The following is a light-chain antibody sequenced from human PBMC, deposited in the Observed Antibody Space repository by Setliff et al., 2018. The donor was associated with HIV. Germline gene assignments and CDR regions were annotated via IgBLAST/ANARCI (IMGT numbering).Light chain of an antibody. J-gene: IGLJ1*01. Sequence: QSVLTQPASVSGSPGQSITISCTGTSSDVGGYNYVSWYQQNPGKAPKLMIYDVSNRPSGVSNRFSGSKSGNTASLTISGLQAEDEADYYCSSYTSSSTFYVFGTGTKATVL. CDR1: SSDVGGYNY. V-gene: IGLV2-14*03. CDR2: DVS. CDR3: SSYTSSSTFYV.